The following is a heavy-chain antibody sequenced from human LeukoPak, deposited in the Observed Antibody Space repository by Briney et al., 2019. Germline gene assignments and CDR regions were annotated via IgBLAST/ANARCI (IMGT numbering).Heavy chain of an antibody. J-gene: IGHJ4*02. CDR3: AREPEAYYDILTGYPDY. V-gene: IGHV1-46*01. D-gene: IGHD3-9*01. Sequence: GASVMVSCKASGYTFTSYYMHWVGQPPGQGLEWMGIINPSGGSTSYAQKIQGRVTMTGDMSTSPVYMELSSRRSEATAVYYCAREPEAYYDILTGYPDYWGQGTLVTVSS. CDR1: GYTFTSYY. CDR2: INPSGGST.